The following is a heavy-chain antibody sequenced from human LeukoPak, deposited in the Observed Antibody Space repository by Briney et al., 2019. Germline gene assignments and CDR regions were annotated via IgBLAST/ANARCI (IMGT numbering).Heavy chain of an antibody. J-gene: IGHJ4*02. CDR1: GFTVSSNY. Sequence: TGGSLRLSCAASGFTVSSNYMSWVRQAPGKGLEWVSVIYSGGSTYYADSVKGRFTISRDNSKNTLYLQMNSLRAEDTAVYYCARDPHCSSTSCYNSDFDYWGQGTLVTVSS. V-gene: IGHV3-53*05. CDR2: IYSGGST. CDR3: ARDPHCSSTSCYNSDFDY. D-gene: IGHD2-2*02.